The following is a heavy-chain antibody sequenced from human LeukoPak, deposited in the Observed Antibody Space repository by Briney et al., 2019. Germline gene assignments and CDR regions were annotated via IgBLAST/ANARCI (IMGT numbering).Heavy chain of an antibody. V-gene: IGHV3-30*04. D-gene: IGHD3-16*01. CDR3: ARDQLMFTMTFGGVGKY. J-gene: IGHJ4*02. CDR1: GFTLSSYA. Sequence: QSGGSLRLSCAASGFTLSSYAMHWVRQAPGKGLEWVAVISYDGRNEYYADSVKGRFTISRDNSKNTLYMEMNSLGAEDTAVYYCARDQLMFTMTFGGVGKYWGQGTLVTVSS. CDR2: ISYDGRNE.